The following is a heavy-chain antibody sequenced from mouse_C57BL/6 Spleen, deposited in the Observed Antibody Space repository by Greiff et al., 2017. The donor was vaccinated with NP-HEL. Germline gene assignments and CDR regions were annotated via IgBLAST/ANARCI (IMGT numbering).Heavy chain of an antibody. J-gene: IGHJ4*01. V-gene: IGHV7-3*01. CDR3: ARAYGYFYYAMDY. CDR2: IRNKANGYTT. D-gene: IGHD2-2*01. Sequence: EVQLVESGGGLVQPGGSLSLSCAASGFTFTDYYMSWVRQPPGKALEWLGFIRNKANGYTTEYSASVKGRFTISRDNSQSILYLQMSALRAEDSATYYCARAYGYFYYAMDYWGQGTSVTVSS. CDR1: GFTFTDYY.